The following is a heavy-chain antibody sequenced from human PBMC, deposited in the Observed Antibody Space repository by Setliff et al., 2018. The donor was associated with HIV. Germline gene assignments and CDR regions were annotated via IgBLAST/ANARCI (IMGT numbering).Heavy chain of an antibody. V-gene: IGHV4-59*12. Sequence: LSLTCTVSGGSISSYYWSWIRQPPGKGLEWIGYIYYSGSTNYNPSLKSRVTISVDTSKNQFSLKLSSVTAADTAVYYCARDSSQWLTFRGAYYFDSWGLGVLVTVSS. CDR1: GGSISSYY. D-gene: IGHD3-9*01. J-gene: IGHJ4*02. CDR3: ARDSSQWLTFRGAYYFDS. CDR2: IYYSGST.